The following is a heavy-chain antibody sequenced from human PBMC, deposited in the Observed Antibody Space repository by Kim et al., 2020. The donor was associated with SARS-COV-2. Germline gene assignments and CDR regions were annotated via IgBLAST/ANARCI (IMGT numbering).Heavy chain of an antibody. V-gene: IGHV4-4*07. CDR1: GGSISSYY. CDR2: IYTSGST. D-gene: IGHD3-3*01. CDR3: ARAVSGYDFWSASYNEHYFDY. Sequence: SETLSLTCTVSGGSISSYYWSWIRQPAGKGLEWIGRIYTSGSTNYNPSLKSRVTMSVDTSKNQFSLKLSSVTAADTAMYYCARAVSGYDFWSASYNEHYFDYWGQGTLVTVSS. J-gene: IGHJ4*02.